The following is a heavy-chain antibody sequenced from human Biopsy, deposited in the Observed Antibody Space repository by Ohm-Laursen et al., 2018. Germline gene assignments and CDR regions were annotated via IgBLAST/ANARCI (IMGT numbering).Heavy chain of an antibody. CDR3: VKHWGGYNFDS. CDR1: GFTFNTYA. Sequence: GQTLSLTCAASGFTFNTYAMNWVRQAPGKGLEWVSHIDVSEDNTYYADSVRGRFTISRDNSKKMVHLQINSLRADDTAVYYCVKHWGGYNFDSWGQGTLVTVSS. CDR2: IDVSEDNT. V-gene: IGHV3-23*01. J-gene: IGHJ4*01. D-gene: IGHD7-27*01.